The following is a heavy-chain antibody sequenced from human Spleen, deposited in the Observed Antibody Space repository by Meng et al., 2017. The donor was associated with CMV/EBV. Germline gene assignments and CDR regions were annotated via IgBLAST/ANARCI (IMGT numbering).Heavy chain of an antibody. Sequence: SGYESIDYYRHRVQQAPGKRSKWMGRVDTKGGETRYAEKFKGGNTLSAHKSTDTTYMDLSGLRAEDTAVYYCTMNMRYGAGGWFDPWGQGTLVTVSS. CDR2: VDTKGGET. V-gene: IGHV1-69-2*01. CDR3: TMNMRYGAGGWFDP. J-gene: IGHJ5*02. CDR1: GYESIDYY. D-gene: IGHD2/OR15-2a*01.